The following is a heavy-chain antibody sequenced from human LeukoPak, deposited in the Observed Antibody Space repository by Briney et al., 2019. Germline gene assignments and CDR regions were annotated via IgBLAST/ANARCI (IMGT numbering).Heavy chain of an antibody. CDR1: GFTFSNAW. CDR3: TTGQELLWFGDPEY. D-gene: IGHD3-10*01. J-gene: IGHJ4*02. Sequence: GGSLRLSCAASGFTFSNAWMSWVRQAPGKGLEWVGRIKSKTDGGTTDYAAPVKGRFTISRDDSKNTLYLQMSSLKTEDTAVYYCTTGQELLWFGDPEYWGQGTLVTVSS. V-gene: IGHV3-15*01. CDR2: IKSKTDGGTT.